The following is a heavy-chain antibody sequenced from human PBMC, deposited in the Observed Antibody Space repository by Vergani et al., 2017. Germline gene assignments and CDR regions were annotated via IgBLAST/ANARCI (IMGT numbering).Heavy chain of an antibody. CDR1: GFTFSSYG. V-gene: IGHV3-30*18. Sequence: QVQLVESGGGVVQPGRSLRLSCAASGFTFSSYGMHWVRQAPGKGLEWVAVISYDGNNKFYADSVKGRFTISRDNSKNTLYLQMNSLRAEDTAVYYCAKDREMATINYDFDYWGQGTLVTVSS. J-gene: IGHJ4*02. CDR2: ISYDGNNK. D-gene: IGHD5-24*01. CDR3: AKDREMATINYDFDY.